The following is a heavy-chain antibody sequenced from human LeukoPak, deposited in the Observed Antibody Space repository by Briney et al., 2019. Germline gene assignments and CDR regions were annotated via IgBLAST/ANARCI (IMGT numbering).Heavy chain of an antibody. CDR2: IYYSGST. D-gene: IGHD6-13*01. V-gene: IGHV4-59*01. CDR3: ARVARIAAAGREYYFDY. CDR1: GGSISSYY. Sequence: PSETLSLTCTVSGGSISSYYWSWIRQPPGKGLEWIGYIYYSGSTNYNPSLKSRVTISVDTSKNQFSLKLSSVTAAGTAVYYCARVARIAAAGREYYFDYWGQGTLVTVSS. J-gene: IGHJ4*02.